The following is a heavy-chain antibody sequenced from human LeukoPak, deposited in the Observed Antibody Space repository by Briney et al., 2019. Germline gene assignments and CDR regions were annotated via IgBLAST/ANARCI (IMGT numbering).Heavy chain of an antibody. CDR1: GFTCSSYA. D-gene: IGHD1-14*01. CDR3: AAGSRNQPYYFDY. CDR2: ISGSGGST. Sequence: PGGSLRLSCAASGFTCSSYAMSWVRQAPGKGLEWVSAISGSGGSTYYADSVKGRFTISRDNSKNTLYLQMNSLRAEDTALYYCAAGSRNQPYYFDYWGQGTLVTVSS. V-gene: IGHV3-23*01. J-gene: IGHJ4*02.